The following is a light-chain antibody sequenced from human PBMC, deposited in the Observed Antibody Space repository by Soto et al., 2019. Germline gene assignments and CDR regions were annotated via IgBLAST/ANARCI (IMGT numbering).Light chain of an antibody. J-gene: IGKJ1*01. V-gene: IGKV1-39*01. CDR1: QSISYY. CDR3: QQSYSTPQWT. CDR2: AAT. Sequence: DIQMTQSPSSLSASVGDRVTITCRARQSISYYLNWYQQKPGKAPELLIYAATSLQGGVPSRFSGSGSGTDFNLTISSLQPEDFATYYCQQSYSTPQWTFGQGTKVDIK.